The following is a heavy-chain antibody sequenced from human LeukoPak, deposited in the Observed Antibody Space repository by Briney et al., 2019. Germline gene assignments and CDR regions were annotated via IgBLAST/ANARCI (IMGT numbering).Heavy chain of an antibody. J-gene: IGHJ6*02. CDR3: ARGDMVRGVIAFGMDV. CDR2: IHYSGST. CDR1: GGSVSSGSYY. Sequence: PETLSLTCTVSGGSVSSGSYYWSWIRQPPGKGLEWIGYIHYSGSTNYNPSLKSRVTISVDTSKNQFSLKLSSVTAADTAVYYCARGDMVRGVIAFGMDVWGQGTTVTVSS. V-gene: IGHV4-61*01. D-gene: IGHD3-10*01.